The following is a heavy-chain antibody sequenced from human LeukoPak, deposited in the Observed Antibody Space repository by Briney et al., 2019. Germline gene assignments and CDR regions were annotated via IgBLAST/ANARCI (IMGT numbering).Heavy chain of an antibody. CDR3: TRDQTPYY. V-gene: IGHV3-49*04. CDR2: IASETYGGTA. CDR1: GFTLGVYA. J-gene: IGHJ4*02. Sequence: GGSLRLSCTASGFTLGVYAMTWVRQAPGKGLEWVGFIASETYGGTAEYAASVKGRFTISRDDSKSIAYLQMNSLKTEDTAVYYCTRDQTPYYWGQGTLVTVSS.